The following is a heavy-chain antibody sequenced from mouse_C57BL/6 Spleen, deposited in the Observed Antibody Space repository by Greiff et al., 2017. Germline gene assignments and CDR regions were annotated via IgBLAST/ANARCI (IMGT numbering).Heavy chain of an antibody. CDR1: GFTFSDYY. V-gene: IGHV5-16*01. Sequence: EVQLVESEGGLVQPGSSMKLSCTASGFTFSDYYMAWVRQVPEKGLEWVANINYDGSSTDYLDSLKSRFNISRDNAKNILYLQMSSLKSEDTATYYCERVPYGYAMDYWGQGTSVTVSS. CDR3: ERVPYGYAMDY. CDR2: INYDGSST. J-gene: IGHJ4*01. D-gene: IGHD1-1*02.